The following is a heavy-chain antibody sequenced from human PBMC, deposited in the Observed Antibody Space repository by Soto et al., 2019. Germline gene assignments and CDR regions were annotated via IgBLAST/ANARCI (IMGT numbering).Heavy chain of an antibody. CDR3: ASLAHYYDSSGYGGY. V-gene: IGHV1-69*12. CDR2: IIPIFGTA. J-gene: IGHJ4*02. CDR1: GGTFSSYA. D-gene: IGHD3-22*01. Sequence: QVQLVQSGAEVKKPGSSVKVSCKASGGTFSSYAISWVRQAPGQGLEWMGGIIPIFGTANYAQKFQGRVTLTADESTSTAHMELSSLRSEDTAVYYCASLAHYYDSSGYGGYWGQGTLVTVSS.